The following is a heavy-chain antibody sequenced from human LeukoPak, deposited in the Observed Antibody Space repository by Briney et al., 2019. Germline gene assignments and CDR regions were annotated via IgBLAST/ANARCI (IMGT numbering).Heavy chain of an antibody. CDR3: ARSVTTKFDY. CDR1: GFSFSSYN. Sequence: PGGSLRLSCAASGFSFSSYNMNWVRQAPGKGLEWVSSISSSSSTIYYADPVKGRYTISRDNAKNSLYLQMNSLRDEDTAVYFCARSVTTKFDYWGQGTLVTVSS. J-gene: IGHJ4*02. D-gene: IGHD4-17*01. V-gene: IGHV3-48*02. CDR2: ISSSSSTI.